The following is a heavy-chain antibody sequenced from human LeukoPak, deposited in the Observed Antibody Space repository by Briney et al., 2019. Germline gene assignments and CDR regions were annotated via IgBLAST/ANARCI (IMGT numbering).Heavy chain of an antibody. CDR3: ARDYSQIAPGDYYYYYGMDV. CDR2: IYYSGST. D-gene: IGHD2-21*01. Sequence: SETLSLTCTVSGGSVSSYYWSWIRQPPGKGLEWIGYIYYSGSTNYNPSLKSRVTISVDTSKNQFSLKLSSVTAADTAVYYCARDYSQIAPGDYYYYYGMDVWGQGTTVTVSS. J-gene: IGHJ6*02. V-gene: IGHV4-59*02. CDR1: GGSVSSYY.